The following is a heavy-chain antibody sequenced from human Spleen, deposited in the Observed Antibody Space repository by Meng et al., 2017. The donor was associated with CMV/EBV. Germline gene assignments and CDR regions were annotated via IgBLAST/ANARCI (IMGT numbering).Heavy chain of an antibody. D-gene: IGHD3-16*01. CDR3: ARDDGSYDSLNGMDV. CDR2: INSDGSCT. Sequence: GESLKISCAASGFRFRSYWMHWVRQAPGKGLVWVSRINSDGSCTSSADSVKGRFTISRDNSKNTVYLQMNNLRAEDTAVYYCARDDGSYDSLNGMDVWGQGTTVTVSS. V-gene: IGHV3-74*01. J-gene: IGHJ6*02. CDR1: GFRFRSYW.